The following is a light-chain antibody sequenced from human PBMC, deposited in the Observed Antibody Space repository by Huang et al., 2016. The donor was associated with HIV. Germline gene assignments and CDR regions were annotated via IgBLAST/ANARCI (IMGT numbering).Light chain of an antibody. Sequence: IQLTQSPPSISAFVGDTVTFTCRASQDITTFLAWYQQKPGKAPQLLISGASTLQDQVPSRFRGSGSGTDFTLTITHLQPEDIATYYCQQLTTYPITFGPGTRLEI. J-gene: IGKJ5*01. CDR3: QQLTTYPIT. CDR1: QDITTF. CDR2: GAS. V-gene: IGKV1-9*01.